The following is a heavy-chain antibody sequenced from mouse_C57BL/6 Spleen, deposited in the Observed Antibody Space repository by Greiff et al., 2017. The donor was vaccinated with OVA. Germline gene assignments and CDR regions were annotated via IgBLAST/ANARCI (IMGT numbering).Heavy chain of an antibody. V-gene: IGHV1-64*01. J-gene: IGHJ3*01. CDR1: GYTFTSYW. Sequence: QVQLQQPGAELVKPGASVKLSCKASGYTFTSYWMHWVKQRPGQGLEWIGMIHPNSGSTNYNEKFKSKATLTVDKSSSTAYMQLSSLTSEDSAVYYCAREGDYYYGSSYGFAYWGQGTLVTVSA. CDR3: AREGDYYYGSSYGFAY. D-gene: IGHD1-1*01. CDR2: IHPNSGST.